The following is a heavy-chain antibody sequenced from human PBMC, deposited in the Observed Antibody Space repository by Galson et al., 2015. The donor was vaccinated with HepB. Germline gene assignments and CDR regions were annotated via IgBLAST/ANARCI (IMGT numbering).Heavy chain of an antibody. D-gene: IGHD3-22*01. J-gene: IGHJ5*02. CDR3: ARGPYYYDSSDNWFDP. Sequence: VKVSCKASGYTFTSYAMHWVRQAPGQRLEWMGWINAGNGNTKYSQKFQGRVTITRDTSASTAYMELSSLRSEDTAVYYCARGPYYYDSSDNWFDPWGQGTLVTVSS. CDR1: GYTFTSYA. CDR2: INAGNGNT. V-gene: IGHV1-3*01.